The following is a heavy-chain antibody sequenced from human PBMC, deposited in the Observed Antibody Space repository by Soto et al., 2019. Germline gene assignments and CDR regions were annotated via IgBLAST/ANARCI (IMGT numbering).Heavy chain of an antibody. J-gene: IGHJ4*02. CDR3: ARRGPGTYLDY. CDR2: ISGSGDST. CDR1: GFTFSSYA. Sequence: EVQLLDSGGGLVQPGGSLRLSCAASGFTFSSYAMNWVRQAPGKGLEWVSVISGSGDSTYYADSVKGRFTISRDNSKNTLYLQINSVRAEDTAVYYCARRGPGTYLDYWGQGPLVTVSS. D-gene: IGHD6-13*01. V-gene: IGHV3-23*01.